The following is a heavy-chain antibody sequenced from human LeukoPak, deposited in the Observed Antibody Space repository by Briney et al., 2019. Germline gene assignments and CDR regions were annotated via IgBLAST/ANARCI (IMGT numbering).Heavy chain of an antibody. V-gene: IGHV1-8*01. CDR3: AKRYYSSTSCCKWPGALDY. D-gene: IGHD2-2*01. Sequence: ASVRLSCTASGYTFTSYDLNWVRQAPGKGLEWMGCINPSSGNTGYTQNFQGGITMTKITTINTDNMQLSSLKSEETAVYYCAKRYYSSTSCCKWPGALDYWGQGTLVTVSS. J-gene: IGHJ4*02. CDR2: INPSSGNT. CDR1: GYTFTSYD.